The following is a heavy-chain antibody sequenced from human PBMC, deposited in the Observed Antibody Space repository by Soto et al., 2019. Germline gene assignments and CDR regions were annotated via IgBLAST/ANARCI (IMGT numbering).Heavy chain of an antibody. CDR1: GGSISSGFYS. CDR2: IYYSGST. CDR3: ARAPVRQLLLDY. D-gene: IGHD2-15*01. J-gene: IGHJ4*02. Sequence: QVQLQESGPGLVKPSQTLSLTCTVSGGSISSGFYSWSWIRQLPGKGLEWIGYIYYSGSTYYNPXXXXXXXXXXXXXXNQXXLKLSSVTAADTAVYYCARAPVRQLLLDYWGQGTLVTVSS. V-gene: IGHV4-31*01.